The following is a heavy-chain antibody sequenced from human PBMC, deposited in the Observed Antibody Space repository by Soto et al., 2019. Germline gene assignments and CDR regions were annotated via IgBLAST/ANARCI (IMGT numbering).Heavy chain of an antibody. V-gene: IGHV1-18*01. CDR2: ISAYNGNT. CDR3: ARDAAVGLLEY. J-gene: IGHJ4*02. D-gene: IGHD3-10*01. Sequence: QVQLVQSGAEVKKPGASVKVSCKASGYTFTSYGISWVRQAPGQGLEWMGWISAYNGNTNYAQKLQGRVTMTTDTSTRTAYLELRRLRSEDTAVYYCARDAAVGLLEYWGQGTLVTVAS. CDR1: GYTFTSYG.